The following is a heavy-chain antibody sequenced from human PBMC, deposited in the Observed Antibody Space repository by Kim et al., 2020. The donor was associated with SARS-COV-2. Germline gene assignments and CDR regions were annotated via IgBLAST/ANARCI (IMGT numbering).Heavy chain of an antibody. CDR2: INHSGST. J-gene: IGHJ5*02. D-gene: IGHD4-17*01. Sequence: SETLSLTCAVYGGSFSGYYWSWIRQPPGKGLEWIGEINHSGSTNYNPSLKSRVTISVDTSKNQFSLKLSSVTAADTAVYYCARDGSDYGAAGWFDPWGQG. CDR1: GGSFSGYY. CDR3: ARDGSDYGAAGWFDP. V-gene: IGHV4-34*01.